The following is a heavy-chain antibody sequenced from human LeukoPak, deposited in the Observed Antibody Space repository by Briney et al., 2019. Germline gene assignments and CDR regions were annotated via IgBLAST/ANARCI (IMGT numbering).Heavy chain of an antibody. CDR1: GFTFSSNA. V-gene: IGHV3-23*01. CDR2: ISLSGDRT. J-gene: IGHJ4*02. CDR3: AKDPHSSGWYFTAFDY. Sequence: PGGSLRLSCAASGFTFSSNAMSWVRQAPGKGLEWVSSISLSGDRTNYADSVKGRFTISRDNSKNTLYLQVNSLRAEDTAVYYCAKDPHSSGWYFTAFDYWGQGTLVTVSS. D-gene: IGHD6-19*01.